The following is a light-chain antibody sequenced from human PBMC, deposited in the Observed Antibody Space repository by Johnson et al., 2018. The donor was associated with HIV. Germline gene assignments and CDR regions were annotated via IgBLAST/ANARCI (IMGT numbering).Light chain of an antibody. J-gene: IGLJ1*01. CDR2: DTI. CDR3: GTCDSSLNAYV. CDR1: SSNIGSHY. V-gene: IGLV1-51*01. Sequence: QSMLTQPPSVSAAPGQKVTISCSGSSSNIGSHYVSWYQQVPGTAPRLVIYDTIKRHSGIPDRFSGSKSGTSATLGITGLQTGDEADYYCGTCDSSLNAYVFGAATKVAVL.